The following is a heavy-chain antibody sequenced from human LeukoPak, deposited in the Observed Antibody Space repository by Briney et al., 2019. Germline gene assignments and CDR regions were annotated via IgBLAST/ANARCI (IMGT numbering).Heavy chain of an antibody. CDR3: ARETDPDSSSWQRPVDY. Sequence: ASVKVSCKASGYTFTGYYMHWVRQTPGQGLEWMGWINPNSGSTNYAQKFQGRVTMTRDTSISTAYMELSRLRSDDTAVYYCARETDPDSSSWQRPVDYWGQGTLVTVSS. CDR1: GYTFTGYY. CDR2: INPNSGST. D-gene: IGHD6-13*01. J-gene: IGHJ4*02. V-gene: IGHV1-2*02.